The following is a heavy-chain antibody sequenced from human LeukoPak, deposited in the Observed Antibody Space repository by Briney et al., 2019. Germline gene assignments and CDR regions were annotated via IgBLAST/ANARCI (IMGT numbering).Heavy chain of an antibody. CDR2: ISSSSSYI. D-gene: IGHD3-3*01. CDR3: AREAIFGVVALDY. CDR1: GFTFSSYS. J-gene: IGHJ4*02. V-gene: IGHV3-21*01. Sequence: GGSLRLSCAASGFTFSSYSMNWVRQAPGKGLEWVSSISSSSSYIYYADSVKGRFTISRDNAKNSLYLQMNSLRAEDTAVYYCAREAIFGVVALDYWGQGTLVTVSS.